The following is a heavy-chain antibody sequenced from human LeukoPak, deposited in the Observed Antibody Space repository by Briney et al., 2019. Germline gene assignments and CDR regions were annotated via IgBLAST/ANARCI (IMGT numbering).Heavy chain of an antibody. D-gene: IGHD2-21*01. CDR3: AREGVGISYYFDY. Sequence: GGSLRLSCAASGFTFSSYEMNWVRQAPGKGLEWVSTISGSGGSTYNADSVKGRFTISRDNAKNSLYLQMNSLRAEDTAVYYCAREGVGISYYFDYWGQGTLVTVSS. V-gene: IGHV3-48*03. CDR2: ISGSGGST. J-gene: IGHJ4*02. CDR1: GFTFSSYE.